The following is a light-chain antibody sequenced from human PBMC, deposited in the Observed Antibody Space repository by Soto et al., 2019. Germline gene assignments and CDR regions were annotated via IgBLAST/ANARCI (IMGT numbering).Light chain of an antibody. CDR1: SSDVGAYNF. CDR3: SSYAGSNNYV. CDR2: NVY. Sequence: QSALTQPASVSGSPGQSITISCTGTSSDVGAYNFVSWHQQHPGKAPKLMIYNVYDRPSGISYRFSGSKSGNTASLTISGLQAEDEADYYCSSYAGSNNYVFGTGTKVTVL. V-gene: IGLV2-14*03. J-gene: IGLJ1*01.